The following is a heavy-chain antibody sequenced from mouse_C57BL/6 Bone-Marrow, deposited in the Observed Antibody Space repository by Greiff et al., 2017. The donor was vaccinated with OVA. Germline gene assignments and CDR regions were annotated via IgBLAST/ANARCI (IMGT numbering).Heavy chain of an antibody. J-gene: IGHJ3*01. V-gene: IGHV5-17*01. Sequence: VQLQQSGGGLVKPGGSLKLSCAASGFTFSDYGMHWVRQAPEKGLEWVAYISSGSSTIYYADTVKGRFTISRDNAKNTLFLQMTSLRSEDTAMYYCAREGDYDWFAYWGQGTLVTVSA. CDR2: ISSGSSTI. CDR1: GFTFSDYG. D-gene: IGHD2-4*01. CDR3: AREGDYDWFAY.